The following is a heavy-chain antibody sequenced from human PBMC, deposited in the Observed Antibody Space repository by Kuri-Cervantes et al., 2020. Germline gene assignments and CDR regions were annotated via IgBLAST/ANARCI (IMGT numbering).Heavy chain of an antibody. Sequence: GGSLRLSCAASGFTFSSYSMNWVRQAPGKGLEWVSSISSSSSYMYYADSVKGRFTISRDNAKNSLYLQMNSLRAEDTAVYYCARFTYYYDSSGSRFDYWGQGTLVTVSS. D-gene: IGHD3-22*01. J-gene: IGHJ4*02. CDR2: ISSSSSYM. CDR1: GFTFSSYS. V-gene: IGHV3-21*01. CDR3: ARFTYYYDSSGSRFDY.